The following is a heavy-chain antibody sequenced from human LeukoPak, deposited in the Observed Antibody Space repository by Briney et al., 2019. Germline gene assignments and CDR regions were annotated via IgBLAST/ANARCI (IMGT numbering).Heavy chain of an antibody. V-gene: IGHV1-8*01. Sequence: GASVKVSCKASGYTFTSYDINWVRQATGQGLEWMGWMNPNSGNTGYAQKFQGRVTMTRNTSISTAYMELSSLRSEDTAVYYCASGGSMVRGVNEDYWGQGTLVTVSS. D-gene: IGHD3-10*01. CDR1: GYTFTSYD. J-gene: IGHJ4*02. CDR3: ASGGSMVRGVNEDY. CDR2: MNPNSGNT.